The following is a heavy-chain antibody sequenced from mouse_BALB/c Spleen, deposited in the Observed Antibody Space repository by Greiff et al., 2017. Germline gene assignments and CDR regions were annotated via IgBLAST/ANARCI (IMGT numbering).Heavy chain of an antibody. CDR3: AREYYGSSSYAMDY. V-gene: IGHV1S137*01. Sequence: VQVVESGAELVRPGVSVKISCKGSGYTFTDYAMHWVKQSHAKSLEWIGVISTYYGDASYNQKFKGKATMTVDKSSSTAYMELARLTSEDSAIYYCAREYYGSSSYAMDYWGQGTSVTVSS. CDR2: ISTYYGDA. D-gene: IGHD1-1*01. J-gene: IGHJ4*01. CDR1: GYTFTDYA.